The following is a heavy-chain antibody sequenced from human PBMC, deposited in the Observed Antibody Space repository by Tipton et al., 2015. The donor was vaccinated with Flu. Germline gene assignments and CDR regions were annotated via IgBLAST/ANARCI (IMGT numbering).Heavy chain of an antibody. CDR3: ARGLRAVVRSPLHY. CDR1: GGSFSGYY. J-gene: IGHJ4*02. V-gene: IGHV4-34*01. Sequence: LTCAVYGGSFSGYYWSRIRQPPGKGLEWIGEINHSGSTNYNPSLKSRVTISVDTSKNQFSLKLSSVTAADTAVYYCARGLRAVVRSPLHYWGQGTLVTVSS. CDR2: INHSGST. D-gene: IGHD4-23*01.